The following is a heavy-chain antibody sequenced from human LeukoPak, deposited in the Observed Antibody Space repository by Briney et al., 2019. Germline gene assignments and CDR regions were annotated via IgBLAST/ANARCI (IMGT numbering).Heavy chain of an antibody. J-gene: IGHJ4*02. CDR2: ISSSSSYI. V-gene: IGHV3-21*01. D-gene: IGHD3-22*01. Sequence: GGSLRLSCAASGFTVSKNYMSWVRQAPGKGLEWVSSISSSSSYIYYADSVKGRFTISRDNAKNSLDLQLNSLRAEDSAVYYDSSGFDYWGQGTLVTVSS. CDR3: SSGFDY. CDR1: GFTVSKNY.